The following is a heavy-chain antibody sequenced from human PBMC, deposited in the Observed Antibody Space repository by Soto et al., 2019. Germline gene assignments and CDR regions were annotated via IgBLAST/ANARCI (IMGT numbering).Heavy chain of an antibody. D-gene: IGHD3-3*01. CDR2: IYYSGST. CDR3: ARITIFGEAGDWFDP. Sequence: SETLSLTCTVSGGSISSGDYYWSWIRQPPGKGLEWIGYIYYSGSTYYNPSLKSRVTISVDTSKNQFSLKLSSVTAADTAVYYCARITIFGEAGDWFDPWGQGTRVTVSS. CDR1: GGSISSGDYY. J-gene: IGHJ5*02. V-gene: IGHV4-30-4*01.